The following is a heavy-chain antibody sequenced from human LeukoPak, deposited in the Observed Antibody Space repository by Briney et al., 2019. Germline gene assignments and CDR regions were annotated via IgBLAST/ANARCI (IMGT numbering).Heavy chain of an antibody. J-gene: IGHJ6*03. Sequence: SETLSLTCTVSGGSISAYFWNWIRQPAGRGLEWIGRLYTNGNTNYNPSLKSRVTISVDTSKNQCSLKLTSVTAADTAVYYCARGLGSSSYYYYYMDVWGKGTTVTVSS. CDR2: LYTNGNT. CDR3: ARGLGSSSYYYYYMDV. V-gene: IGHV4-4*07. D-gene: IGHD6-6*01. CDR1: GGSISAYF.